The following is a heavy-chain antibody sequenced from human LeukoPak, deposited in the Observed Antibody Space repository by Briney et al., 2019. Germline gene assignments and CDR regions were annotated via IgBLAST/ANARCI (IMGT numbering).Heavy chain of an antibody. CDR3: AKGHQLPSYGTFDY. V-gene: IGHV3-23*01. J-gene: IGHJ4*02. D-gene: IGHD2-2*01. CDR1: GFTFSSNA. CDR2: ISGSGGST. Sequence: GGSLRLSCAASGFTFSSNAMSWVRQAPGKGLEWVSAISGSGGSTYYADSVKGRFTISRDNSKNTLYLQMNSLRAEDTAVYYCAKGHQLPSYGTFDYWGQGTLVTVSS.